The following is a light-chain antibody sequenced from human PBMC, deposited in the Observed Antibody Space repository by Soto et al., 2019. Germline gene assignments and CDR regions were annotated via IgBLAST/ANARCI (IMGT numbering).Light chain of an antibody. J-gene: IGKJ4*01. CDR1: QSINRD. V-gene: IGKV1-39*01. CDR2: AAF. CDR3: QQNYSTPLA. Sequence: DIQMTQSPFSLSASVGDRVTITCRASQSINRDLNWYQRKPGKAPNLLIYAAFTLESGVPSRFSGSGSGTDFTLTISSLKLEDFAPYYCQQNYSTPLAFGGGTNVDIK.